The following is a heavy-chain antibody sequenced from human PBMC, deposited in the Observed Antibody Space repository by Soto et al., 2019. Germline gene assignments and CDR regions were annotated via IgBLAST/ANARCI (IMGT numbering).Heavy chain of an antibody. D-gene: IGHD3-10*01. CDR1: GGSITRHY. Sequence: PSETLSLTCSVSGGSITRHYCSWFRQPPGKGLEWIGYIHHSGSTSYNPSLKSRVTMSVDTSKNQFSLKVSSVTAADTALYYCGRQGFGQLHGLVDVWGPGTTVTVSS. CDR2: IHHSGST. J-gene: IGHJ6*02. CDR3: GRQGFGQLHGLVDV. V-gene: IGHV4-59*08.